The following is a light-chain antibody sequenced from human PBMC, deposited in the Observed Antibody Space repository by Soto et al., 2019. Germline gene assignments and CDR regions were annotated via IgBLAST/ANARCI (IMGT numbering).Light chain of an antibody. CDR3: QSYDSSLYVV. CDR1: SSNIGAGHD. CDR2: GTS. V-gene: IGLV1-40*01. J-gene: IGLJ7*01. Sequence: QSVLTQPPSVSGAPGQRVTISCTGSSSNIGAGHDVHWYQQLPGTAPKRLIYGTSNRPSGVPDRFSGSKSGTSASLAITGLQAEDEADYYCQSYDSSLYVVFGGGTQLTVL.